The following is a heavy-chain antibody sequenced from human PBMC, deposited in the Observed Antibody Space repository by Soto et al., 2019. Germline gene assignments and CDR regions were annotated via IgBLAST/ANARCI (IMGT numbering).Heavy chain of an antibody. Sequence: QVQLVQSGAEVKKPGASVKVSCKASGYTFTSYDINWVRQATGQGLEWMGWMNPNSGNTGYAQKFQGRVTMTRNTSISTAYMELSSLRAEDTAGYYCAGGGGVWGSGRGWFDPWGQGTLVTVSS. J-gene: IGHJ5*02. V-gene: IGHV1-8*01. D-gene: IGHD3-16*01. CDR3: AGGGGVWGSGRGWFDP. CDR1: GYTFTSYD. CDR2: MNPNSGNT.